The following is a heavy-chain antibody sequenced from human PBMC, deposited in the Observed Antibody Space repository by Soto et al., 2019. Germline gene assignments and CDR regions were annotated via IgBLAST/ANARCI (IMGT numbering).Heavy chain of an antibody. J-gene: IGHJ4*02. Sequence: SGPTLVKPTQTLTLTCTFSGFSLSTNGVGVGWIRQPPGKALEWLALIYWDDDKRYWPSLKSRLTITKDTSQNQVVLTMTNVDPVDTATYYCAHRAYYYPSGTSFDYWGQGTLVTVSS. CDR3: AHRAYYYPSGTSFDY. D-gene: IGHD3-10*01. V-gene: IGHV2-5*02. CDR1: GFSLSTNGVG. CDR2: IYWDDDK.